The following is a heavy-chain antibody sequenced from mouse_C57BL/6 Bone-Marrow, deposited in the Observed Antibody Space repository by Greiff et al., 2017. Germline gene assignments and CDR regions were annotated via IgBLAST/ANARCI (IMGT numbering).Heavy chain of an antibody. V-gene: IGHV1-64*01. D-gene: IGHD2-12*01. J-gene: IGHJ1*03. Sequence: VQLQQPGAELVKPGASVKLSCKASGYTFTSYWMHWVKQRPGPGLEWIGLIHPNSGSTNYNEKFKGKATLTVDNSSSTAYMQLSSLTSEDSAVYYGAREGDTTEVAYWYFEVWGTGTTVTVSS. CDR2: IHPNSGST. CDR3: AREGDTTEVAYWYFEV. CDR1: GYTFTSYW.